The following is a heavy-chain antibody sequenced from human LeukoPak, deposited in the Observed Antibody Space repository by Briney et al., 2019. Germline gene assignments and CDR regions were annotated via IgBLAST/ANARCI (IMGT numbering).Heavy chain of an antibody. D-gene: IGHD3-10*01. V-gene: IGHV3-48*02. CDR1: GFTFSTYN. J-gene: IGHJ4*02. Sequence: GGSVRLSCAASGFTFSTYNMNWVRQAPGKGLEWLSYISETSDIIYYADSVKGRFTISRDNAKNSLYLQMSSLRHEDTAVYYCARLTRRGYGSWSPSEYWGQGTLVTVFS. CDR3: ARLTRRGYGSWSPSEY. CDR2: ISETSDII.